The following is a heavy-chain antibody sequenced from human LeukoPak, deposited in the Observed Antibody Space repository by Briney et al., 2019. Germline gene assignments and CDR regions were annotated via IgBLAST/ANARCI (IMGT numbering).Heavy chain of an antibody. J-gene: IGHJ4*02. CDR2: ISSSSTYI. Sequence: PGGSLRLSCAASGFTFSTYTMNWVRQAPGKGLEWVSSISSSSTYIYYADSVKGRFTISRDNAKNTLYLQMNSLRPEDTAIYYCATHPHLDYWGQGTLVTVSS. V-gene: IGHV3-21*01. CDR3: ATHPHLDY. CDR1: GFTFSTYT.